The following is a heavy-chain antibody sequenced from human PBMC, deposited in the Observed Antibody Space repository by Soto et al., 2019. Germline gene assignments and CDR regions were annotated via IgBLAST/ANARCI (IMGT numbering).Heavy chain of an antibody. Sequence: GGSLRLSCAASGFTFSSYGMHWVRQAPGKGLEWVAVIWYDGSNKYYADSVKGRFTISRDNSKNTLYLQMNSLRAEDTAVYYCARDPPYYYDSSGYSGFYGMDVWGQGTTVTVSS. CDR1: GFTFSSYG. J-gene: IGHJ6*02. CDR2: IWYDGSNK. V-gene: IGHV3-33*01. D-gene: IGHD3-22*01. CDR3: ARDPPYYYDSSGYSGFYGMDV.